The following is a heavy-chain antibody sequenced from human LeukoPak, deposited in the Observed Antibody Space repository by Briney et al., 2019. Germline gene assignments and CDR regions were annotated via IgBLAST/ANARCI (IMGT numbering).Heavy chain of an antibody. D-gene: IGHD6-19*01. Sequence: GGSLRLSCAASGFTVSSNYMSWVRQAPGKGLEWVSVIYSGGSTYYADSVKGRFTISRDNSKNTLYLQMNSLRAEDTAVYYCAKDSYSSGWYPTFDYWGQGTLVTVSS. V-gene: IGHV3-53*01. J-gene: IGHJ4*02. CDR3: AKDSYSSGWYPTFDY. CDR1: GFTVSSNY. CDR2: IYSGGST.